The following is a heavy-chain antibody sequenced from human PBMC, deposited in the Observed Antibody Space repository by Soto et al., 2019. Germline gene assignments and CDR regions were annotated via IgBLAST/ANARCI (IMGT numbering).Heavy chain of an antibody. Sequence: ASVKVSCKASGGTFSSYAISWVRQAPGQGLEWMGRIIPILGIANYAQKFQGRVTITADKSTSTAYMELSSLRSEDTAVYYCARGAYSGFNWFDPWGQGTLVTVSS. CDR1: GGTFSSYA. CDR2: IIPILGIA. J-gene: IGHJ5*02. V-gene: IGHV1-69*04. D-gene: IGHD5-12*01. CDR3: ARGAYSGFNWFDP.